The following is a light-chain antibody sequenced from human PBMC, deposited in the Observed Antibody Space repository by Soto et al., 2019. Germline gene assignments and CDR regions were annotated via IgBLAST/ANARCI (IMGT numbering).Light chain of an antibody. J-gene: IGKJ1*01. Sequence: VLTQSPGTLTLSPGERTTLSCRASQNIRGNELAWYQQKPGQPPRLLIYRGSSRAPGIPDRFSGRGSGTEFTLTISRLEPEDVAVYYCQDYGTSAPWTFGQGTTVEIK. V-gene: IGKV3-20*01. CDR1: QNIRGNE. CDR3: QDYGTSAPWT. CDR2: RGS.